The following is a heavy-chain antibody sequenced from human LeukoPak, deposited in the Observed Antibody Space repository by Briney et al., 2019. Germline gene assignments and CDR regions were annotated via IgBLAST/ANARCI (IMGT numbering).Heavy chain of an antibody. CDR2: INTKSGRT. D-gene: IGHD3-3*01. Sequence: LVASVRVSCETSGYSFTDYYIHWVRQAPGQGLEWMGWINTKSGRTSSARKFQGRVTMTRDPSITTVYMDMAWLTSDDTAIYFCARADFIDAGPYLIGPWGQGTLVTVSS. CDR3: ARADFIDAGPYLIGP. V-gene: IGHV1-2*03. J-gene: IGHJ5*02. CDR1: GYSFTDYY.